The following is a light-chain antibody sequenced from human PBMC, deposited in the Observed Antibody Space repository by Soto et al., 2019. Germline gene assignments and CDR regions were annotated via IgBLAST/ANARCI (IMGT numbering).Light chain of an antibody. CDR3: SSSSSINTYV. Sequence: QSVLTQPPSVSGSPGQSVTISCTGTSSDVGIYNRVSWYQQPPGTAPKLIIHGVNNRPSGVPDRFSGSKSGNTASLTISGLQAEDEADYYCSSSSSINTYVFGTGTRSPS. CDR1: SSDVGIYNR. V-gene: IGLV2-18*02. CDR2: GVN. J-gene: IGLJ1*01.